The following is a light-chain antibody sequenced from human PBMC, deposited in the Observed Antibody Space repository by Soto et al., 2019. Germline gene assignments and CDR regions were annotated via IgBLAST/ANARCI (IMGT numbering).Light chain of an antibody. Sequence: EIMMTQSPATLSVSPGERATLSCRASQSVKSSLAWYQQKPGQAPRLLIYGASTRATGIPARFSGSGSGTEFTLTISSLQSEDSAVYYCQQRTNWPPAFGQGTRLEI. V-gene: IGKV3-15*01. CDR3: QQRTNWPPA. J-gene: IGKJ5*01. CDR1: QSVKSS. CDR2: GAS.